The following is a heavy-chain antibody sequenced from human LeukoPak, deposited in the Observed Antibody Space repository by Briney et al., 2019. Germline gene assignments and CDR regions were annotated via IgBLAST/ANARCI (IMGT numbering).Heavy chain of an antibody. Sequence: NPSETLSLTCAVYGGSFSGYYWSWIRQPPGKGLEWIGEINHSGSTNYNPSLKSRVTISVDTSKNQFSLKLSSVTAADTAVYYCARGWGIAVARPLIDIWGQGTMVTVSS. CDR2: INHSGST. D-gene: IGHD6-19*01. CDR1: GGSFSGYY. V-gene: IGHV4-34*01. J-gene: IGHJ3*02. CDR3: ARGWGIAVARPLIDI.